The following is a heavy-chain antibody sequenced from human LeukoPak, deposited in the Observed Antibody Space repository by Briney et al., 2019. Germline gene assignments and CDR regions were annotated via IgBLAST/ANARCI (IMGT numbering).Heavy chain of an antibody. D-gene: IGHD1-20*01. Sequence: GGSLRLSCAASGFTFSSYAMSWVRQAPGKVLEWVSAISGSGGSTSYADSVKGRFTISRDNSKNTLYLQMNSLRTEDTAVYYCAKCPYAVNWNLFDYWGQGTLVTVSS. CDR3: AKCPYAVNWNLFDY. V-gene: IGHV3-23*01. CDR1: GFTFSSYA. CDR2: ISGSGGST. J-gene: IGHJ4*02.